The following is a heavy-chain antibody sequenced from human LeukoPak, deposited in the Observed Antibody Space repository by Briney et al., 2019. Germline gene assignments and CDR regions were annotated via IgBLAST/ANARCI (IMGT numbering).Heavy chain of an antibody. V-gene: IGHV4-34*01. CDR1: GGSISSYY. J-gene: IGHJ6*03. CDR3: ARVTKSRTTPYYYYYMDV. Sequence: SETLSLTCTVSGGSISSYYWSWIRQPPGKGLEWIGEINHGGSTNYNPSLKSRVTISVDTSKNQFSLKLSSVTAAGTAVYYCARVTKSRTTPYYYYYMDVWGKGTTVTVSS. D-gene: IGHD4-11*01. CDR2: INHGGST.